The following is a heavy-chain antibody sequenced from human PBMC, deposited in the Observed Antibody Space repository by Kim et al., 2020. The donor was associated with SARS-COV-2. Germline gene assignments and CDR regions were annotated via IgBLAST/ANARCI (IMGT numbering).Heavy chain of an antibody. CDR1: GFTFSSYG. V-gene: IGHV3-33*01. D-gene: IGHD6-19*01. Sequence: GGSLRLSCAASGFTFSSYGMHWVRQAPGKGLEWVAVIWYDGSNKYYADSVKGRFTISRDNSKNTLYLQMNSLRAEDTAVYYCARGGLAVAGRRAYFQHWGQGTLVTVSS. CDR2: IWYDGSNK. J-gene: IGHJ1*01. CDR3: ARGGLAVAGRRAYFQH.